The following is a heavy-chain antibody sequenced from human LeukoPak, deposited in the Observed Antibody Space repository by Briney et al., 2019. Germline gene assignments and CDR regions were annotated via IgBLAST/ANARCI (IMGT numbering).Heavy chain of an antibody. CDR1: GGSISSSSYY. CDR3: ASIAVAGLRDY. V-gene: IGHV4-39*01. J-gene: IGHJ4*02. Sequence: SETLSLTCTVSGGSISSSSYYWCWIRQPPGKGLEWIGSIYYSGSTYYNPSLKSRVTISVDTSKNQFSLKLSSVTAADTAVYYCASIAVAGLRDYWGQGTLVTVSS. D-gene: IGHD6-19*01. CDR2: IYYSGST.